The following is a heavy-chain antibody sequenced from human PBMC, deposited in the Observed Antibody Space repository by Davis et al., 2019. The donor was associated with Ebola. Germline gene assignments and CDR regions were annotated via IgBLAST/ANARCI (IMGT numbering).Heavy chain of an antibody. CDR1: GFTFSDYY. D-gene: IGHD3-9*01. CDR3: TRVNAVTGYSRFDS. Sequence: GESLKISCAASGFTFSDYYMSWIRQAPGKGLEWVSGINWNGGSTGYADSVKGRFTISRDNARNLVYVQMNSLRAEDTALYHCTRVNAVTGYSRFDSWGQGTLVTVSS. V-gene: IGHV3-20*01. CDR2: INWNGGST. J-gene: IGHJ5*01.